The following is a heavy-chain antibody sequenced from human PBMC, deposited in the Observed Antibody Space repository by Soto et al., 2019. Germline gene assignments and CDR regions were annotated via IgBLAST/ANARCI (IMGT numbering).Heavy chain of an antibody. CDR3: ARSDSIFWGESYYMDV. V-gene: IGHV1-8*01. Sequence: QVQLVQSGAEVKKPGASVKVSCKASGYTFTSYDINWVRQATGQGLEWMGWMNPNSGNTGYAQKFQGRVTMTRNTSISTAYMELSSLRSEDTAVYYCARSDSIFWGESYYMDVWGKGTTVTVSS. CDR1: GYTFTSYD. J-gene: IGHJ6*03. D-gene: IGHD3-16*01. CDR2: MNPNSGNT.